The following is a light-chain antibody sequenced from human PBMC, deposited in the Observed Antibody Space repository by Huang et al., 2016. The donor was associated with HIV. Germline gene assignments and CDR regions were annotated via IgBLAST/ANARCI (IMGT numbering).Light chain of an antibody. V-gene: IGKV4-1*01. J-gene: IGKJ1*01. CDR2: WES. CDR1: QSVLHSSNNKNY. Sequence: DIVMTQSPDSLAVSLGERATVNCKSSQSVLHSSNNKNYLAWYQQKPGQPPKLIVYWESTREYGVPDRFRVNGSRTDFSLTISGLHAADLAVYYCQQYYTTSWTFGQGTKEEIK. CDR3: QQYYTTSWT.